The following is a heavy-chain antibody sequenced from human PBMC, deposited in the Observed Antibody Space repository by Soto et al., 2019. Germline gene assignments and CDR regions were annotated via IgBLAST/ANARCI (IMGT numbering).Heavy chain of an antibody. J-gene: IGHJ4*02. Sequence: QVHLQESGPGLVKPSQTLSLTCSVSGDSMTTIGSYWSWVRQHPGKGLEWIGYIYHTGSTYYNPSLKSRVTIRLDTSKQRFSLILTSVTAADTAVYYCSRLRDTYFFDSWGQGALVTVSS. V-gene: IGHV4-31*03. CDR1: GDSMTTIGSY. D-gene: IGHD3-10*01. CDR2: IYHTGST. CDR3: SRLRDTYFFDS.